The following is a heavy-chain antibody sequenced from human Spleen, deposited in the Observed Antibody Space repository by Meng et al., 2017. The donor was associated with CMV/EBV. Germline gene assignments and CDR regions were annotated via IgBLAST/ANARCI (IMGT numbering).Heavy chain of an antibody. CDR1: SGGYY. CDR3: ARGGGWFGELLDYYYYGMDV. D-gene: IGHD3-10*01. Sequence: SGGYYWSWIRQHPGKGLEWIGYIYYSGSTYYNPSLKSRVTISVDTSKNQFSLKLSSVTAADTAVYYCARGGGWFGELLDYYYYGMDVWGQGTTVT. V-gene: IGHV4-31*02. J-gene: IGHJ6*02. CDR2: IYYSGST.